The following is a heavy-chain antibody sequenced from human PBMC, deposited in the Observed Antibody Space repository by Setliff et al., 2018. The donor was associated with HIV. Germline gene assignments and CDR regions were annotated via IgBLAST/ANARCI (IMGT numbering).Heavy chain of an antibody. Sequence: ASVKVSCKPSGYTFTNYDINWVRQAAGQGLEWMGWMNPDSRNTGCAQRFEGSVTMTWDTSISTAYMELNNVKFEDTAVYYCARARTDYYVRGSRSHYYIDVWARGATVTVSS. CDR2: MNPDSRNT. D-gene: IGHD3-16*01. V-gene: IGHV1-8*02. J-gene: IGHJ6*03. CDR3: ARARTDYYVRGSRSHYYIDV. CDR1: GYTFTNYD.